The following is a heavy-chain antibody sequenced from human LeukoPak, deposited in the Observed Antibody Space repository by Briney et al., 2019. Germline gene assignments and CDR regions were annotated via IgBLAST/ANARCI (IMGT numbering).Heavy chain of an antibody. CDR3: VRVSIAAAGWGVLYNWFDP. Sequence: PGGSLRLSCEASEFTFSYYGMHWVRQAPGKGPEWVAFIRYDGSDKYDGSDKYYADSVKGRFTISRDNSKNTLYLQMNSLRAEDTAVYYCVRVSIAAAGWGVLYNWFDPWGQGTLVTVSS. CDR1: EFTFSYYG. J-gene: IGHJ5*02. D-gene: IGHD6-13*01. CDR2: IRYDGSDKYDGSDK. V-gene: IGHV3-30*02.